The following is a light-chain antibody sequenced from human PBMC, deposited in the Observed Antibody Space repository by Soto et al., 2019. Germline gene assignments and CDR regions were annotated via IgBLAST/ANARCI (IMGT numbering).Light chain of an antibody. J-gene: IGKJ5*01. CDR2: AQX. V-gene: IGKV3-11*01. CDR1: EXVNRY. CDR3: QQRQYWPPST. Sequence: VLTESPATLSASPGERATLSCRASEXVNRYLSWFQQKPGQAYRLXXYAQXNRAAGIPARFSGSGSGKDFTLTISSLEPEYFSMYYCQQRQYWPPSTFGQGTRLDIK.